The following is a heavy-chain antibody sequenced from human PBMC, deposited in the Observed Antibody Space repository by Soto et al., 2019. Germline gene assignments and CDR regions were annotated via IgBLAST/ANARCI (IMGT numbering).Heavy chain of an antibody. D-gene: IGHD4-17*01. V-gene: IGHV3-21*01. CDR2: ISSSSNYI. J-gene: IGHJ4*02. CDR3: ARPTLYGDYLEYVFDY. CDR1: GFTFSSYS. Sequence: GGSLRLSCAASGFTFSSYSMNWVRQAPGKGLEWVSSISSSSNYIYYADSVKGRFTLSRDNAKNSLYLQMNSLRAEDTAVYYCARPTLYGDYLEYVFDYWGQGTLVTVSS.